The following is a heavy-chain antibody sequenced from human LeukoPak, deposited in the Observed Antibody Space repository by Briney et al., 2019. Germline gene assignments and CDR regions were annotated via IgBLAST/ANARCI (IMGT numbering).Heavy chain of an antibody. V-gene: IGHV4-34*01. D-gene: IGHD3-10*01. CDR2: INLSGST. CDR1: GGSISSYY. J-gene: IGHJ3*02. CDR3: ARGGDLWFGELFAFDI. Sequence: PSETLSVTCTVSGGSISSYYWSWIRQPPGKGLEWIGEINLSGSTNYTPSLKSRVTISVDTSKNQFSLKLSSVTAADTAVYYCARGGDLWFGELFAFDIWGQGTMVTVSS.